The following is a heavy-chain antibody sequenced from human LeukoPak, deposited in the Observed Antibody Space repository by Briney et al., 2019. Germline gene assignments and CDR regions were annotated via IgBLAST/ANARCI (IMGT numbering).Heavy chain of an antibody. CDR3: ARVPVFGGSYFDY. V-gene: IGHV4-59*01. J-gene: IGHJ4*02. Sequence: PSETLSLTCTVSGGSISSYYWSWIRQPPGKGLEWIGYIYYSGSTNYNPSLKSRVTISVDTSKNQFSLNLSSVTAADTAVYYCARVPVFGGSYFDYWGQGTLVTVSS. CDR2: IYYSGST. D-gene: IGHD3-16*01. CDR1: GGSISSYY.